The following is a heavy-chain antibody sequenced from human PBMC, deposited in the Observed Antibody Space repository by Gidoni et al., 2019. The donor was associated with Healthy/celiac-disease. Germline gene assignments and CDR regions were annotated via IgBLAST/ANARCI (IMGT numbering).Heavy chain of an antibody. Sequence: QLQLQESGPGLVKPSETLSLTCTVSGGSISSSNYFWGWIRQPPGKGLEWIGSIYYSGSTYSNPSLKSRVTISVDTSKNHFSLKLSSVTAADTAVYYCARQRFSVVVTNAEYFQHWGQGTLVTVSS. D-gene: IGHD3-22*01. J-gene: IGHJ1*01. CDR2: IYYSGST. CDR1: GGSISSSNYF. CDR3: ARQRFSVVVTNAEYFQH. V-gene: IGHV4-39*01.